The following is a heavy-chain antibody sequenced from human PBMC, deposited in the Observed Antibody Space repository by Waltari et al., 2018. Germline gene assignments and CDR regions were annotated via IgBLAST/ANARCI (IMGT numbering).Heavy chain of an antibody. CDR3: ARLSDQLGYCSGGSCPFDP. CDR2: IYYSGST. Sequence: QVQLQESGPGLVKPSETLSLTCTVSGGSISSYYWSWIRQPPGTGLEWIGYIYYSGSTNYNPSLKSRVTISVDTSKNQFSLKLSSVTAADTAVYYCARLSDQLGYCSGGSCPFDPWGQGTLVTVSS. D-gene: IGHD2-15*01. V-gene: IGHV4-59*01. CDR1: GGSISSYY. J-gene: IGHJ5*02.